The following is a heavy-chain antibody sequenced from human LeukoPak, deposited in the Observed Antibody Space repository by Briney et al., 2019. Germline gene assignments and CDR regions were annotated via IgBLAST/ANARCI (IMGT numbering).Heavy chain of an antibody. Sequence: GGSLRLSCAASGFTVSDYYMTWVRQASGKGLECVSVIYSGGNTNYADSVKGRFIISRDNSKNTLYLQMNSLRAEDTAVYYCARGSRSGSLTSASDIWGQGTMVTVSS. CDR1: GFTVSDYY. D-gene: IGHD1-26*01. J-gene: IGHJ3*02. CDR3: ARGSRSGSLTSASDI. CDR2: IYSGGNT. V-gene: IGHV3-53*01.